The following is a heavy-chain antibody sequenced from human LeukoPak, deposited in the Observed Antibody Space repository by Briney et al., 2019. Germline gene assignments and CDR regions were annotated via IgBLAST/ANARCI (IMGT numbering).Heavy chain of an antibody. J-gene: IGHJ4*02. V-gene: IGHV1-18*01. CDR3: ARRHYYDSSGYGYYFDY. CDR1: GYTFTSYG. CDR2: ISAYNGNT. Sequence: ASVKVSCKASGYTFTSYGISWVRQAPGQGLEWMGWISAYNGNTNYAQKLHGRVTMTTDTSTSTAYMELRSLRSDDTAVYYCARRHYYDSSGYGYYFDYWGQGTLVTVSS. D-gene: IGHD3-22*01.